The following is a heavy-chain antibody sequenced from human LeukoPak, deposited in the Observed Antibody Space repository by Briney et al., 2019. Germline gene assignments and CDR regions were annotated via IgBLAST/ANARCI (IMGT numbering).Heavy chain of an antibody. CDR3: ARVRYSSSSHDYYYYYMDV. J-gene: IGHJ6*03. V-gene: IGHV4-30-2*01. CDR1: GGSISSGGYY. Sequence: PSETLSLTCTVSGGSISSGGYYWSWIRQPPGKGLEWIGYIYHSGSTYYNPSLKSRVTISVDRSKNQFSLKLSSVTAADTAVYYCARVRYSSSSHDYYYYYMDVWGKGTTVTVSS. CDR2: IYHSGST. D-gene: IGHD6-6*01.